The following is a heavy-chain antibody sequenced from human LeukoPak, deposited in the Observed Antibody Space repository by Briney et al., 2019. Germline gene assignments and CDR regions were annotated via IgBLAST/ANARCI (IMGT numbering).Heavy chain of an antibody. CDR3: ARDGRDCSSINCYWDDWFDP. Sequence: ASVKVSCKASGYSFINYGITWVREAPGQGPEWMGWVSGSTGSTHYAQSVQGRVTMTTDTSTGTAYMELRSLRSDDTAVYYCARDGRDCSSINCYWDDWFDPWGQGTQVNVTS. J-gene: IGHJ5*02. CDR2: VSGSTGST. CDR1: GYSFINYG. D-gene: IGHD2-2*01. V-gene: IGHV1-18*01.